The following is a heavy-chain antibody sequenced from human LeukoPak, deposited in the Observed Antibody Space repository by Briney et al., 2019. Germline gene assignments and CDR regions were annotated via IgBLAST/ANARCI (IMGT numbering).Heavy chain of an antibody. V-gene: IGHV3-30*02. Sequence: GGSLRLSCAASGFTLSSYGMHWVRQAPGKGLEWVAFIRYNGSNKYYADSVKGRFTISRDNSKNTLYLQMNSLRAEDTAVYYCAKEDTAMASNWFDPWGQGTLVTVSS. CDR3: AKEDTAMASNWFDP. CDR1: GFTLSSYG. J-gene: IGHJ5*02. D-gene: IGHD5-18*01. CDR2: IRYNGSNK.